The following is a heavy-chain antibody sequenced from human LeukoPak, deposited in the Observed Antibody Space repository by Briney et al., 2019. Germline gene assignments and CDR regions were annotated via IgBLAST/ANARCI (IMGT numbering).Heavy chain of an antibody. CDR3: ARDLGMVRGIIGY. Sequence: GGSLRLSCAASGFTFSSYWMSWVRQAPGKGLEWVANIKQDGSEKYYVDSVKGRFTISRDNAKNSLYLQMNSLRAEDTAVYYGARDLGMVRGIIGYWGQGTLVTVSS. CDR2: IKQDGSEK. J-gene: IGHJ4*02. D-gene: IGHD3-10*01. CDR1: GFTFSSYW. V-gene: IGHV3-7*01.